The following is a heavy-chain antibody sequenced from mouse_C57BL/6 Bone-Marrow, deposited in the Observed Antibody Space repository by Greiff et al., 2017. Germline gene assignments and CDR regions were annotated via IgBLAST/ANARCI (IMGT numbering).Heavy chain of an antibody. V-gene: IGHV1-55*01. D-gene: IGHD2-5*01. CDR1: GYTFTSYW. J-gene: IGHJ1*03. CDR3: AIPYYSNYWYFDV. Sequence: QVQLQQPGAELVKPGASVKMSCKASGYTFTSYWITWVKQRPGQGLAWIGDIYPGSGSTNYNEKFKSKATLTVDTSSSPAYMQLSSLTSEDSAVYYCAIPYYSNYWYFDVWGTGTTVTVSS. CDR2: IYPGSGST.